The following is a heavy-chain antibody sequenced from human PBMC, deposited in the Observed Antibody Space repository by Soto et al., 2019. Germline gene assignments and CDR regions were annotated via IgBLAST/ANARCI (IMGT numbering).Heavy chain of an antibody. CDR3: AREGQYCSSTSCYPYYYYMDV. Sequence: QVQLVQSGAEVKKPGSSVKVSCKASGGTFSSYTISWVRQAPGQGLEWMGRIIPILGIANYAQKFQGRVTITADKSTSTGYMELSRLRSADTAVYYCAREGQYCSSTSCYPYYYYMDVWGKGTTVTVSS. D-gene: IGHD2-2*01. J-gene: IGHJ6*03. V-gene: IGHV1-69*08. CDR1: GGTFSSYT. CDR2: IIPILGIA.